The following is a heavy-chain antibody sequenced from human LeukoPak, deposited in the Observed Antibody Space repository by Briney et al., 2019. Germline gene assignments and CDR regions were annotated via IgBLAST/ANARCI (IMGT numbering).Heavy chain of an antibody. D-gene: IGHD3-22*01. CDR3: AKDYYYDSSGYGY. J-gene: IGHJ4*02. CDR2: IEYSGGSA. CDR1: GFTLSSYE. Sequence: GGSLRLSCTVSGFTLSSYEMSWIRQAPGKGLEWVSSIEYSGGSAYYADSVKGRFTISRDNSKNTLYLQMNSLRAEDTAVYYCAKDYYYDSSGYGYWGQGTLVTVSS. V-gene: IGHV3-23*01.